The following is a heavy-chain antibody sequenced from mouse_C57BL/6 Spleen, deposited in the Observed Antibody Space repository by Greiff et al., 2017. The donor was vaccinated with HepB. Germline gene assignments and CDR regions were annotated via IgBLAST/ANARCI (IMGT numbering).Heavy chain of an antibody. V-gene: IGHV5-9*01. CDR2: ISGGGGNT. Sequence: EVNVVESGGGLVKPGGSLKLSCAASGFTFSSYTMSWVRQTPEKRLEWVATISGGGGNTYYPDSVKGRFTISRDNAKNTLYLQMSSLRSEDTALYYCARRGMDTTGFAYWGQGTLVTVSA. CDR1: GFTFSSYT. D-gene: IGHD2-2*01. J-gene: IGHJ3*01. CDR3: ARRGMDTTGFAY.